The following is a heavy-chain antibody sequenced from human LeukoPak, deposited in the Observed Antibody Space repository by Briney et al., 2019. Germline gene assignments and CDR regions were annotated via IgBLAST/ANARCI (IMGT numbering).Heavy chain of an antibody. V-gene: IGHV4-34*01. CDR3: ARGTTVTTFWFDP. D-gene: IGHD4-17*01. CDR1: GGSFSGYY. J-gene: IGHJ5*02. Sequence: SETLSLTCAVYGGSFSGYYWSWIRQPPGKGLEWIGEINHSGSTNYNPSLKSRVTISVDTAKNQFSLKLSSVTAADTAVYYCARGTTVTTFWFDPWGQGTLVTVSS. CDR2: INHSGST.